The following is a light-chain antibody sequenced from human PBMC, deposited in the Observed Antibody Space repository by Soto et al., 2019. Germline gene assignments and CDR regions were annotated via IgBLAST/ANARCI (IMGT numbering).Light chain of an antibody. CDR1: QSISSW. CDR2: KAS. J-gene: IGKJ1*01. Sequence: DTQMTQSPSTLSASVGDRVTLTGRASQSISSWLAWYQQKPGKAPKLLIYKASTLESGVPSRFSGSGSGTEFTLTISSLQSDDSATYYCQQYNSYSWTFGQGTKVDI. V-gene: IGKV1-5*03. CDR3: QQYNSYSWT.